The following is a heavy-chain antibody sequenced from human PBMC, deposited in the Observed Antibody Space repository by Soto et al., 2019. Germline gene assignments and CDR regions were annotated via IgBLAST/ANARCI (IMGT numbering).Heavy chain of an antibody. D-gene: IGHD2-2*01. CDR1: GFTFSSYA. V-gene: IGHV3-23*01. CDR3: AKDLEVGEVGVVVPADTFDY. CDR2: ISGSGGST. J-gene: IGHJ4*02. Sequence: GGSLRLSCAASGFTFSSYAMSWVRQAPGKGLEWVSAISGSGGSTYYADSVKGRFTISRDNSKNTLYLQMNSLRAEDTAVYYCAKDLEVGEVGVVVPADTFDYWGQGTLVTVSS.